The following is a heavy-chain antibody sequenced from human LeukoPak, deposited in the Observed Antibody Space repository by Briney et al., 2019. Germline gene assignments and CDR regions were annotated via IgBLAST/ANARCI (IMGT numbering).Heavy chain of an antibody. CDR1: GGSFSGYY. J-gene: IGHJ4*02. V-gene: IGHV4-34*01. D-gene: IGHD1-26*01. CDR3: ARGIVGATY. Sequence: PSETLSLTCAVYGGSFSGYYWSWIRQPPGKGLEWIGEINHSGSTNYNPSLKSRVTISVDTSKNQFSLKLSSVTAADTAVYYCARGIVGATYWGQGTLVTVSS. CDR2: INHSGST.